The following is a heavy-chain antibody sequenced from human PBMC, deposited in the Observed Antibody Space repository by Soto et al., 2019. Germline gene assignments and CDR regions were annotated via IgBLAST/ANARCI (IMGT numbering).Heavy chain of an antibody. D-gene: IGHD2-15*01. V-gene: IGHV4-34*01. Sequence: SETLSLTCAVYGGSFSGYYWSWIRQPPGKGLEWIGAINHSGTTNYNPSLKSRVTISVDTSKNQFSLKLSSVTAADTAVYYCARRRVYCSGGSCYSYFDYWGQGTLVTVSS. J-gene: IGHJ4*02. CDR1: GGSFSGYY. CDR3: ARRRVYCSGGSCYSYFDY. CDR2: INHSGTT.